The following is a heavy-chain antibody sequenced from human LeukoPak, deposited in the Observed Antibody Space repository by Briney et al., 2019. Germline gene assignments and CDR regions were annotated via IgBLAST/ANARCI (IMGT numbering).Heavy chain of an antibody. D-gene: IGHD3-3*01. Sequence: GGSLRLSCGAPGFMFRNYAMTWVRQGPGKGLEGVAGISGSGDTTNYEESVRGRFTISRDNAQNMLYLEMNSLRGDDTAVYYCGKDRSFWNGADPDFWGQGTLVTVSS. CDR3: GKDRSFWNGADPDF. CDR1: GFMFRNYA. V-gene: IGHV3-23*01. J-gene: IGHJ4*02. CDR2: ISGSGDTT.